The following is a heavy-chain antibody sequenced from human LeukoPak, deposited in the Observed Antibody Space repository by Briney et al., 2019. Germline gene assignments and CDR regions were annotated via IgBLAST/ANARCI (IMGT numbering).Heavy chain of an antibody. D-gene: IGHD2-15*01. CDR3: ARSGRYCSGGSCYSSKDY. CDR2: INPNSGGT. V-gene: IGHV1-2*06. CDR1: GYTFTSYY. Sequence: ASXXVXCKASGYTFTSYYMHWVRQAPGQGLEWMGRINPNSGGTNYAQKFQGRVTMTRDTSISTAYMELSRLRSDDTAVYYCARSGRYCSGGSCYSSKDYWGQGTLVTVSS. J-gene: IGHJ4*02.